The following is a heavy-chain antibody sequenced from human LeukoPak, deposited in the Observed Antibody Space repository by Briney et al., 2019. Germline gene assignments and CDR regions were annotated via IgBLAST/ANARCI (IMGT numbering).Heavy chain of an antibody. V-gene: IGHV3-9*01. J-gene: IGHJ4*02. D-gene: IGHD6-13*01. Sequence: GGSLRLSCAASGFTFDDYAMHWVRQAPGKGLEWVSGISLNSGSIGYADSVKGRFTISRDNAKNSLYLQMNSLRAEDTALYYCAKAAVPGIAAAGTSEWGQGTLVTVSS. CDR3: AKAAVPGIAAAGTSE. CDR2: ISLNSGSI. CDR1: GFTFDDYA.